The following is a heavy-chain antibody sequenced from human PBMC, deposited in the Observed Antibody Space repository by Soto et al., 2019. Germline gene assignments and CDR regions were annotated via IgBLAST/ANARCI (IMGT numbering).Heavy chain of an antibody. J-gene: IGHJ4*02. Sequence: EVQLLESGGGLVQPGGSLRLTCAASGFTFGSYGMSWVRQAPGKGLEWVSSLSGSSLTVYYADSVKGRFTISRDNSDNTLFLDMTRLRAEDTAFYYCAKDTRIAARPIGYFDHWGQGTLVTVSS. CDR3: AKDTRIAARPIGYFDH. CDR2: LSGSSLTV. V-gene: IGHV3-23*01. D-gene: IGHD6-6*01. CDR1: GFTFGSYG.